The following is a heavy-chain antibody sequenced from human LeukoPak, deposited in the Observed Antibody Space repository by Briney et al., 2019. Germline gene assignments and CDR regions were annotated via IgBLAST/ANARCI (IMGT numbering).Heavy chain of an antibody. V-gene: IGHV4-59*08. CDR3: ARLCYDFWSGYYGGWFDP. CDR2: IYYSGST. J-gene: IGHJ5*02. CDR1: GGSISSYY. Sequence: SETLSLTCTVSGGSISSYYWSGIRQPPGKGLEGIGYIYYSGSTNYNPPLKSRVTISVDTSKNQFSLKLSSVTAAATAVYYCARLCYDFWSGYYGGWFDPWGQGTLVTVSS. D-gene: IGHD3-3*01.